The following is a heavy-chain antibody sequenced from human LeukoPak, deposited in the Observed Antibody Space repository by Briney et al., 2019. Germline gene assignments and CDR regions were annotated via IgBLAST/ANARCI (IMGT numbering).Heavy chain of an antibody. CDR1: GYSISSGYY. CDR2: INHSGST. J-gene: IGHJ4*02. D-gene: IGHD3-10*01. CDR3: ARGSIIWFGASTFDY. Sequence: SETLSLTCAVSGYSISSGYYWGWIRQPPGKGLEWIGEINHSGSTNYNPSLKSRVTISVDTSKNQFSLKLSSVTAADTAVYYCARGSIIWFGASTFDYWGQGTLVTVSS. V-gene: IGHV4-38-2*01.